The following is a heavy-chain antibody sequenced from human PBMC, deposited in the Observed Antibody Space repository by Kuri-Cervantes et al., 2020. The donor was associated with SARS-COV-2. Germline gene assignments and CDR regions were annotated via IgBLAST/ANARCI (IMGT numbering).Heavy chain of an antibody. CDR2: ISGSGGST. CDR3: AKDQWELLGGGY. CDR1: GFTFSSYA. J-gene: IGHJ4*02. Sequence: GESLKLSCAASGFTFSSYAMSWVRQAPGKGLEWVSAISGSGGSTYYADSVKGRFTISRDNSKNTLYLQMNSLRAEDTAVYYCAKDQWELLGGGYWGQGTLVTVSS. D-gene: IGHD1-26*01. V-gene: IGHV3-23*01.